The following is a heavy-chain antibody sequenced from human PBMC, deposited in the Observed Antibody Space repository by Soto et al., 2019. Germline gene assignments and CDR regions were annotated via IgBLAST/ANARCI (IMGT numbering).Heavy chain of an antibody. CDR2: FYSSGSI. J-gene: IGHJ5*02. Sequence: SETLSLTCFVSGYSITAGGYYWSWIRHHPGKGLEWIGSFYSSGSIIYNPSLRSRVSISGDTSSNQFSMSLTSVTAADTDRYYCARMYSSGSGWFHPWGQGTLVTVSS. CDR1: GYSITAGGYY. CDR3: ARMYSSGSGWFHP. V-gene: IGHV4-31*03. D-gene: IGHD6-19*01.